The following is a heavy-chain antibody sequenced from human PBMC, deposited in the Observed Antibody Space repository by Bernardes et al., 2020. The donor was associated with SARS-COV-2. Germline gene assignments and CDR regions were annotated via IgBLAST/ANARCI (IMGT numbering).Heavy chain of an antibody. Sequence: GGSLRLSCAASGFPFISFAMSWVRQAPGKGLEWVSVISGSVGRTNYADSVMGRFTISRDNSKNTLFLQMKRLRAEDTAVYYCAKPGTDYWGQGTPVTVSS. J-gene: IGHJ4*02. V-gene: IGHV3-23*01. CDR2: ISGSVGRT. CDR1: GFPFISFA. D-gene: IGHD1-1*01. CDR3: AKPGTDY.